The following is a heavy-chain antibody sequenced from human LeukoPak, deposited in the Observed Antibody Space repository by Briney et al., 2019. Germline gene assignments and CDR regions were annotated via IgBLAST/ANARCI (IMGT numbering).Heavy chain of an antibody. CDR3: ARGGSTADSD. J-gene: IGHJ4*02. V-gene: IGHV3-7*03. CDR1: GFTFSSYW. CDR2: IKQDGSAK. Sequence: GGSLRLSCAVSGFTFSSYWMSWVRQAPGKGLEWVAYIKQDGSAKYYVDSVNGRFTTSTDKAKSSQYLQMNSLRAENTPVYYCARGGSTADSDWGQGTLVSVSS. D-gene: IGHD2-2*01.